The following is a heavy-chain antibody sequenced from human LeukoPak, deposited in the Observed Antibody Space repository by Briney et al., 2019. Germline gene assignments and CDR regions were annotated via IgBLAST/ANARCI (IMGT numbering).Heavy chain of an antibody. CDR3: ARGLVDCSGGSCYLGWFDP. V-gene: IGHV4-39*01. CDR2: IYYSGST. J-gene: IGHJ5*02. D-gene: IGHD2-15*01. Sequence: PSETLSLTCTVSGGSISSSSYYWGWIRQPPGKGLEWIGSIYYSGSTYYNPSLKSRVSISVDTSKTQFSLNLSSVTAADTAVYYCARGLVDCSGGSCYLGWFDPWGQGTLVTVSS. CDR1: GGSISSSSYY.